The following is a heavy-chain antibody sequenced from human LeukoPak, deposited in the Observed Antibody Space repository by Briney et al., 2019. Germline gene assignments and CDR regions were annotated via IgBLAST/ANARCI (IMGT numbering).Heavy chain of an antibody. CDR2: IKKDGSEQ. D-gene: IGHD3-22*01. Sequence: PGGSLRLSCAASGFTFSNSFMSWVRQSPGKGLEWVAYIKKDGSEQFYVDSVKGRFTISRDNAKNSLYLQMNSLRAEDTAVYYCARDHNNDSSGYSYDDAFDFWGQGTMVTVSS. CDR3: ARDHNNDSSGYSYDDAFDF. CDR1: GFTFSNSF. J-gene: IGHJ3*01. V-gene: IGHV3-7*01.